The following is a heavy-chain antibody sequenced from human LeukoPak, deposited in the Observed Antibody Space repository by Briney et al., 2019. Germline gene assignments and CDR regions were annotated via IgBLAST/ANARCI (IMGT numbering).Heavy chain of an antibody. J-gene: IGHJ5*02. CDR1: GGSISSYY. CDR3: ARFTTMVRGVVPNAYNWFDP. Sequence: SETLSLTCTVSGGSISSYYWSWIRQPPGKRLEWIGYIYYSGSTNYNPSLKSRVTISVDTSKNQFSLKLSSVTAADTAVYYCARFTTMVRGVVPNAYNWFDPWGQGTLVTVSS. CDR2: IYYSGST. V-gene: IGHV4-59*08. D-gene: IGHD3-10*01.